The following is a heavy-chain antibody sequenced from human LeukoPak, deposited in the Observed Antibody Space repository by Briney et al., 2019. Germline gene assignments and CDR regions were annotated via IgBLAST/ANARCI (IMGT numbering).Heavy chain of an antibody. CDR2: INHSGST. Sequence: KPSETLSLTCAVYGGSFSGCYWSWIRQPPGKGLEWIGEINHSGSTNYNPSLKSRVTISVDTSKNQFSLKLSSVTAADTAVYYCARANYYGSGIPPYGMDVWGQGTTVTVSS. D-gene: IGHD3-10*01. CDR3: ARANYYGSGIPPYGMDV. CDR1: GGSFSGCY. V-gene: IGHV4-34*01. J-gene: IGHJ6*02.